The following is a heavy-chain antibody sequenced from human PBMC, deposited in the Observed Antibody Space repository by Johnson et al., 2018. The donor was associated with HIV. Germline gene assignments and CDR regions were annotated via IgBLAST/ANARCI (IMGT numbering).Heavy chain of an antibody. Sequence: HVQLVESGGGVVQPGRSLRLSCAASGFTFSSYTMHWVRQAPGKGLEWVAVISYDGSGIYYADSVKGRFTISRDNAKNSLYLQMHSLRAEDTAVYYCVCLRAWTFDIWDQGTMVTVSS. CDR2: ISYDGSGI. J-gene: IGHJ3*02. CDR3: VCLRAWTFDI. V-gene: IGHV3-30*04. CDR1: GFTFSSYT. D-gene: IGHD3-10*01.